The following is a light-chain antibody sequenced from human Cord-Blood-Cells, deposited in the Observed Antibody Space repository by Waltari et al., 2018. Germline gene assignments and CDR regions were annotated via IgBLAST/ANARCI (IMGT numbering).Light chain of an antibody. CDR3: SSYTSRSTWV. Sequence: QSALTQPASVSGSPGQSITISCTGTSSDVGGYNYVSWYQQHPGKAPKLMSYDVSKRPSGVSNSFSGSKSGNTASLTISGLQAEDEADYYCSSYTSRSTWVFGGGTKLTVL. CDR2: DVS. CDR1: SSDVGGYNY. J-gene: IGLJ3*02. V-gene: IGLV2-14*01.